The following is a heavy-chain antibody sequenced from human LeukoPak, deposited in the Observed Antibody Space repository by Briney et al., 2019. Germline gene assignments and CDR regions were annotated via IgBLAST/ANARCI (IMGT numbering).Heavy chain of an antibody. CDR3: ARDFAYERFDY. CDR2: IKQDGSEK. V-gene: IGHV3-7*01. J-gene: IGHJ4*02. CDR1: GFPFSNFW. Sequence: GGSLRLSCAVSGFPFSNFWMSWLRQAPGRGPEWVANIKQDGSEKYYVDSVKGRFTVSRDNAKNSLYLQMNSLRAEDTAVYYCARDFAYERFDYWGQGTPVTVSS. D-gene: IGHD3-3*01.